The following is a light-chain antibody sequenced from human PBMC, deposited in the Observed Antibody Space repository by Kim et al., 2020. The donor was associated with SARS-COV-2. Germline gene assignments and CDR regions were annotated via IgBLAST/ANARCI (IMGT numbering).Light chain of an antibody. CDR2: EGS. J-gene: IGLJ2*01. Sequence: SITITCTGTSSDDGSYDLVSWYQQHTDKAPKLMIYEGSKRPSGVSSRFSGAKSGNTASLTISGLQAEDEADYYCGSYAGGIIHVVFGGGTLLTVL. CDR3: GSYAGGIIHVV. CDR1: SSDDGSYDL. V-gene: IGLV2-23*01.